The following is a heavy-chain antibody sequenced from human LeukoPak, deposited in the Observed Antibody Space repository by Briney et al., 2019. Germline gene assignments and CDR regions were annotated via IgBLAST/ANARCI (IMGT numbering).Heavy chain of an antibody. J-gene: IGHJ3*02. Sequence: GGSLRLSCAASGFTFSSYWMHWVRQAPGKGLVWVSHINSDGSSTTYADSVKGRFTISRDNAKNTLYLQMNSLRAEDTAVYYCARDWDLYYYDSSGYHYSDAFDIWGQGTMVTVSS. CDR2: INSDGSST. V-gene: IGHV3-74*01. D-gene: IGHD3-22*01. CDR3: ARDWDLYYYDSSGYHYSDAFDI. CDR1: GFTFSSYW.